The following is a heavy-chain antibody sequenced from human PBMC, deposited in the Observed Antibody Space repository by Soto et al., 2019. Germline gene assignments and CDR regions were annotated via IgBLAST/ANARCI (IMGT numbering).Heavy chain of an antibody. CDR3: ARGAITIFGVVIIPVRNYGMDV. D-gene: IGHD3-3*01. Sequence: ASVKVSCKASGYTFTSYYMHWVRQAPGQGLEWMGIINPSGGSTSYAQKFQGSVTMTRDTSTSTVYMELSSLRSEDTAVYYCARGAITIFGVVIIPVRNYGMDVWGQGTTVTVSS. V-gene: IGHV1-46*01. J-gene: IGHJ6*02. CDR2: INPSGGST. CDR1: GYTFTSYY.